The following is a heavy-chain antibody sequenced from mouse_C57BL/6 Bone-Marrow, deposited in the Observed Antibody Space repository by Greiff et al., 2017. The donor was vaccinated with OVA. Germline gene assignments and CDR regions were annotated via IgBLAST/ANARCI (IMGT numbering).Heavy chain of an antibody. Sequence: GGGLVQPKGSLKLSCAASGFSFNTYAMNWVRQAPGKGLEWVARIRSKSNNYATYYADSVKDRFTISRDDSESMLYLQMNNLKAEVTAMYYCVGIRFAYWGQGTLVTVSA. CDR1: GFSFNTYA. CDR2: IRSKSNNYAT. J-gene: IGHJ3*01. CDR3: VGIRFAY. V-gene: IGHV10-1*01.